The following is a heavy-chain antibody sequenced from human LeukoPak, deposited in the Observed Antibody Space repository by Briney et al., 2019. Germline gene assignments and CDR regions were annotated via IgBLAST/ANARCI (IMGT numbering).Heavy chain of an antibody. J-gene: IGHJ4*02. CDR2: IYYSGST. Sequence: SETLPLTCTVSGGSISSYYWSWIRQPPGKGLEWIGHIYYSGSTNYNPSLKSRVTIPVDTSKNQFSLKLSSVTAADTAVYYCAGGPYSGSYYVDYWGQGTLVTVSS. CDR3: AGGPYSGSYYVDY. D-gene: IGHD1-26*01. V-gene: IGHV4-59*01. CDR1: GGSISSYY.